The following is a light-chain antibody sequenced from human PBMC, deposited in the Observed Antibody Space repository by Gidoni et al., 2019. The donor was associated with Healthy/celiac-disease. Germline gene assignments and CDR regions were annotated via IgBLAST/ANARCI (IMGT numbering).Light chain of an antibody. Sequence: AIQLTHAPSSLSASVGDRVTITCRASQGIRNDLGWYQQKPGKAPKLLIYAASSLQSGVPSRFSGSGSGTDFTLTISSLQPEDFATYYCLQDYNYPRTFGQGTKVEIK. CDR2: AAS. J-gene: IGKJ1*01. CDR3: LQDYNYPRT. V-gene: IGKV1-6*01. CDR1: QGIRND.